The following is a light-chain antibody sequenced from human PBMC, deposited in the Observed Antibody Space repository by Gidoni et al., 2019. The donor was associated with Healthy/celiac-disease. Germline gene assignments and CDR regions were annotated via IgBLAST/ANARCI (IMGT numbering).Light chain of an antibody. CDR3: QAWDSSIV. J-gene: IGLJ2*01. CDR1: KLGDKY. CDR2: QDS. Sequence: SSELTPPPPRSVSPGQTASITCSGDKLGDKYACWYQQKPGQSPVLVIYQDSKRPSGIPERFSGSNSGNTATLTISGTQAMDEADYYCQAWDSSIVFGGGTKLTVL. V-gene: IGLV3-1*01.